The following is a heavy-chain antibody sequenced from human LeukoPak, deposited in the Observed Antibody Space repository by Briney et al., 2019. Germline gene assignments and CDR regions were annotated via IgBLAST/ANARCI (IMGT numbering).Heavy chain of an antibody. J-gene: IGHJ3*02. CDR3: AGANFDI. CDR1: GGSISSGSYY. Sequence: SQTLSLTCTVSGGSISSGSYYWSWIRQPAGKGLEWIGRIYTSGSTNYNPSLKSRVTISVDTSKNQFSLKLSSVTAADTAVYDCAGANFDIWGQGTMVTVSS. CDR2: IYTSGST. V-gene: IGHV4-61*02.